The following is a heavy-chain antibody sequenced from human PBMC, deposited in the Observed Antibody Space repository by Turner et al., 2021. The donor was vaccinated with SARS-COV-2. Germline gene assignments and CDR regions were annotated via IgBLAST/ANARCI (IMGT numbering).Heavy chain of an antibody. CDR2: ISSSSSTI. Sequence: EVQLVESGGGLVQPGGSLRLSCAASGFTFSSFSMNWVRQAPGKGLEWVSYISSSSSTIYYADSVKGRFTISRDNAKNSLYLKMNSLRDEDTAVYYCAGDQGEGDTPMVTYYYGMDVWGQGTTVTVSS. D-gene: IGHD5-18*01. CDR1: GFTFSSFS. J-gene: IGHJ6*02. CDR3: AGDQGEGDTPMVTYYYGMDV. V-gene: IGHV3-48*02.